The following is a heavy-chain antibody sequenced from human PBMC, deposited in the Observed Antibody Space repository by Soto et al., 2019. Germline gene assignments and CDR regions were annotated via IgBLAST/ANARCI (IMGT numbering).Heavy chain of an antibody. Sequence: RASVKVSCKASGYTFTSYDINWVRQATGQGLEWMGWMSPNSGNTGYAQKFQGRVTMTRNTSISTAYMELSSLRSEDTAVYYCARDGMVVAGPYHYYYGMDVWGQGTTVTVSS. CDR2: MSPNSGNT. J-gene: IGHJ6*02. D-gene: IGHD2-15*01. CDR1: GYTFTSYD. V-gene: IGHV1-8*01. CDR3: ARDGMVVAGPYHYYYGMDV.